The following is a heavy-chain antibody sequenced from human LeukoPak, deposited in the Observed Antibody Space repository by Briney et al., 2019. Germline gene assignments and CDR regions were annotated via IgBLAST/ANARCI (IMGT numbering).Heavy chain of an antibody. CDR3: ARIEYSSSGSFDY. CDR1: GGAISSYY. V-gene: IGHV4-59*01. Sequence: SETLSLTCTVSGGAISSYYWSWIRQPPGKGLEWMGYIYYSGSTNYNPSLKSRVTISVDTSKNQFSLKLSSVTAADTAVYYCARIEYSSSGSFDYWGQGTLVTVSS. D-gene: IGHD6-6*01. J-gene: IGHJ4*02. CDR2: IYYSGST.